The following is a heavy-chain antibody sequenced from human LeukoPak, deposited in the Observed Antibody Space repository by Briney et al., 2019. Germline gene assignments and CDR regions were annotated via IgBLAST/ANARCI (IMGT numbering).Heavy chain of an antibody. V-gene: IGHV1-46*01. CDR3: GRDSGSSYYMDV. CDR2: INPSRGST. Sequence: ASVKVSCKAFGYTFIGNYMHWVRQAPGQGLEWMGIINPSRGSTSYAQKFQGRVTMTRDTSTSTAYMELYSLTSEDTAVYYCGRDSGSSYYMDVWGKGTTVTVSS. D-gene: IGHD6-6*01. J-gene: IGHJ6*03. CDR1: GYTFIGNY.